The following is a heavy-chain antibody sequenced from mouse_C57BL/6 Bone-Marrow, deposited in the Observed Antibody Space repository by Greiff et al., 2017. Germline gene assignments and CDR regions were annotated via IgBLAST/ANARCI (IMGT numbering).Heavy chain of an antibody. J-gene: IGHJ2*01. CDR2: IWSGGST. V-gene: IGHV2-2*01. D-gene: IGHD1-1*01. CDR3: ARDYYGSPYYFDY. Sequence: VKLQESGPGLVQPSPSLSITCTVSGFSFTSYGVHWVRQSPGKGLEWLGVIWSGGSTDYNAAFISRLSISKDNSKSQVFFKMNSLQADDTAIYYCARDYYGSPYYFDYWGQGTTLTVSS. CDR1: GFSFTSYG.